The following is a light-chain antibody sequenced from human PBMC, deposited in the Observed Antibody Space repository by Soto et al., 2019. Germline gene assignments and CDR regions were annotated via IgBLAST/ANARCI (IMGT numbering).Light chain of an antibody. V-gene: IGLV2-23*02. CDR1: SNDVGGYNL. J-gene: IGLJ3*02. Sequence: QSVLTQPASVSGSPVQSITISCTGTSNDVGGYNLVSWFQQHPGKAPKLMISEVNKRPSGVSNRFSGSKSANTASLTISGLQAEDEADYYCCSHVGGSSPQWVFGGGTKVTVL. CDR3: CSHVGGSSPQWV. CDR2: EVN.